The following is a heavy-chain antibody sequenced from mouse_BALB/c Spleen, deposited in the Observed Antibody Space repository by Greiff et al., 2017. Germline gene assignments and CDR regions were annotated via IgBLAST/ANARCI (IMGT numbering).Heavy chain of an antibody. V-gene: IGHV3-8*02. Sequence: EVKLVESGPSLVKPSQTLSLTCSVTGDSITSGYWNWIRKFPGNKLEYMGYISYSGSTYYNPSLKSRISITRDTSKNQYYLQLNSVTTEDTATYYCARWDYYGSYWYFDVWGAGTTVTVSS. D-gene: IGHD1-1*01. CDR3: ARWDYYGSYWYFDV. J-gene: IGHJ1*01. CDR1: GDSITSGY. CDR2: ISYSGST.